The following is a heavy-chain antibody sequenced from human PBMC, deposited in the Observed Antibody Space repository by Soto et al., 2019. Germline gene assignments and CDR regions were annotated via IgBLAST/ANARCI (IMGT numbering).Heavy chain of an antibody. V-gene: IGHV3-30*18. CDR3: AKDRKDGYNFPLYYYYGMDV. CDR2: ISYDGSNK. Sequence: WGSLRLSCAASGFTFSRYGMHWVRQAPGKGLEWVAVISYDGSNKYYADSVKGRFTISRDNSKNTLYLQMNSLRAEDTAVYYCAKDRKDGYNFPLYYYYGMDVWGQGTTVTVSS. D-gene: IGHD5-12*01. CDR1: GFTFSRYG. J-gene: IGHJ6*02.